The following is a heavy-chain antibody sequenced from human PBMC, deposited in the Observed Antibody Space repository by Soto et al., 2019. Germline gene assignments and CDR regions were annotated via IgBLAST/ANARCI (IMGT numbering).Heavy chain of an antibody. CDR1: GGSISSSSYY. CDR2: IYYSGST. V-gene: IGHV4-39*01. CDR3: ARIYSYGYGFLAGGYYYYGMDV. Sequence: PSETLSLTCTVSGGSISSSSYYWGWIRQPPGKGLEWIGSIYYSGSTYYNPSLKSRVTISVDTSKNQFSLKLSSVTAADTAVYYCARIYSYGYGFLAGGYYYYGMDVWGQGTTVTVSS. D-gene: IGHD5-18*01. J-gene: IGHJ6*02.